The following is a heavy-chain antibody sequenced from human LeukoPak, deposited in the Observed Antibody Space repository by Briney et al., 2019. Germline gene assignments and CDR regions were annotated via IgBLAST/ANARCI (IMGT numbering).Heavy chain of an antibody. CDR1: GGSITSSRYC. J-gene: IGHJ5*02. CDR3: ARLPVVVVPAWFDP. CDR2: IYSSGST. V-gene: IGHV4-39*02. Sequence: SSETLSLTCSVSGGSITSSRYCWSWIREPPGKGLEWIGSIYSSGSTYYNPYLKSRVTISVDTSRNHFSLKLSSVTAADTAVYYCARLPVVVVPAWFDPWGQGTLVTVSS. D-gene: IGHD2-15*01.